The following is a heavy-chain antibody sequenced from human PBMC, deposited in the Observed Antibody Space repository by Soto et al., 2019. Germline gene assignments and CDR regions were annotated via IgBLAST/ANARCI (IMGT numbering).Heavy chain of an antibody. D-gene: IGHD3-3*01. J-gene: IGHJ4*02. CDR1: VFTFNNYA. CDR2: IGGRGSST. Sequence: EVQLLESGGGLVQPGGSLRLSCVDSVFTFNNYAVSWVRQAPGKGLEWVSAIGGRGSSTYYADSVKGRFTISRDNSKNTLYLHMDSLRAEDTALYYCAIDSDYYDFWSAVLDYWGQGTLVTVSS. CDR3: AIDSDYYDFWSAVLDY. V-gene: IGHV3-23*01.